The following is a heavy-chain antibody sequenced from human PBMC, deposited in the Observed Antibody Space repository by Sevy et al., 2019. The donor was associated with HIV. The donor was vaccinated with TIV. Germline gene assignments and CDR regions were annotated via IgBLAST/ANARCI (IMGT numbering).Heavy chain of an antibody. J-gene: IGHJ6*02. CDR3: ARVVAYCTGGSWLPGYYYGMDV. Sequence: GGSLRLSCAASGFTFSSYNMNWVRQAPGKGLEWVSSIGSSSSYIYYADSVKGRFTVSRDNAKNSLYLQMNSLRAEDTAVYYCARVVAYCTGGSWLPGYYYGMDVWGQGTTVTVSS. CDR1: GFTFSSYN. D-gene: IGHD2-15*01. CDR2: IGSSSSYI. V-gene: IGHV3-21*01.